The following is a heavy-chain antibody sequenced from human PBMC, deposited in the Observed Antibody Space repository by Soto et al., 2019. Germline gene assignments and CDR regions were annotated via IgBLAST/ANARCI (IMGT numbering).Heavy chain of an antibody. V-gene: IGHV3-23*01. CDR3: AKDIVVIPAAGDAFDI. D-gene: IGHD2-2*01. CDR1: GFTFNSYA. CDR2: ISGNSGIT. Sequence: GGSLRLSCAASGFTFNSYAMSCVRQAPREGLVGVSAISGNSGITYYADSVNGRFTISRDNSKNTLYLQMNSLRAEDTAVYYCAKDIVVIPAAGDAFDIWGQGTMVTVSS. J-gene: IGHJ3*02.